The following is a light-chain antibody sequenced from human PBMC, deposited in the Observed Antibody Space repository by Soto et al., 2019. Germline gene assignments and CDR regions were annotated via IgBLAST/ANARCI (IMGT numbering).Light chain of an antibody. Sequence: EIVLTQSPGTLSLSPGERATLSCRASPSVSSSYLAWYQQKPGQAPRLLIYGASIRATGIPDRFSGSGSGTGFTLTISRLEPEDFAVYYCHQYDSSPLTFGGGTKVEIK. CDR3: HQYDSSPLT. CDR1: PSVSSSY. V-gene: IGKV3-20*01. J-gene: IGKJ4*01. CDR2: GAS.